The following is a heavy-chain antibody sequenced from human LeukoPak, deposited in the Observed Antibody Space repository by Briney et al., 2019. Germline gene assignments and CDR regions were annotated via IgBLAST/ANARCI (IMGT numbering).Heavy chain of an antibody. CDR1: GGTFSGYA. D-gene: IGHD3-22*01. CDR3: ARSPYDSSAYHLSHYFDY. V-gene: IGHV1-69*13. CDR2: IIPIFDTA. J-gene: IGHJ4*02. Sequence: SVKVSCKASGGTFSGYAISWVRQAPGQGLEWMGGIIPIFDTANYAQKFQGRVTITADESTSTGYMELSSLRSEDTAVYYCARSPYDSSAYHLSHYFDYWGQGTLVTVSS.